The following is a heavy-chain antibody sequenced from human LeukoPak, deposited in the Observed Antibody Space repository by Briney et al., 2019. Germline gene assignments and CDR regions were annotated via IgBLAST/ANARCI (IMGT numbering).Heavy chain of an antibody. Sequence: GGSLRLSCAASGSMFSDYYMSWMRQAPGKGLEWVSYISSSGGTIYYADSVKGRFTISRDDANNSLSLQMNNLRAEDTAVYYCARDVRTSDYWGQGTLVTVSS. CDR1: GSMFSDYY. D-gene: IGHD1-14*01. V-gene: IGHV3-11*01. CDR3: ARDVRTSDY. CDR2: ISSSGGTI. J-gene: IGHJ4*02.